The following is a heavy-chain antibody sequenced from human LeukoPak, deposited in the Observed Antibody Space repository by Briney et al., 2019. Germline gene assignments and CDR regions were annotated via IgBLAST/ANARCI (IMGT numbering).Heavy chain of an antibody. J-gene: IGHJ4*02. V-gene: IGHV4-59*08. Sequence: SETLSLTCTVSGGSISSYYWSWIGQPPGKGLEWIGYIYYSGSTNYNPSLKSRVTISVDTSKNQFSLKLSSVTAADTAVYYCARTTSPYGDYAYYFDYWGQGTLVTVSS. CDR1: GGSISSYY. CDR2: IYYSGST. CDR3: ARTTSPYGDYAYYFDY. D-gene: IGHD4-17*01.